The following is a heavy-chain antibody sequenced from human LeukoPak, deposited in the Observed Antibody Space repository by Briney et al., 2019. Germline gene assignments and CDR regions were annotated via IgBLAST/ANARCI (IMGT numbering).Heavy chain of an antibody. D-gene: IGHD3-16*01. Sequence: GASVKVSCKASGYTFTSYAMNWVRQAPGQGLEWMGWINTNTGNPTYAQGFTGRFVFSLDTSVSTAYLQISSLKAEDTAVYYCARDGRALWRLRHYDSDYWGQGTLVTVSS. CDR1: GYTFTSYA. CDR3: ARDGRALWRLRHYDSDY. CDR2: INTNTGNP. J-gene: IGHJ4*02. V-gene: IGHV7-4-1*02.